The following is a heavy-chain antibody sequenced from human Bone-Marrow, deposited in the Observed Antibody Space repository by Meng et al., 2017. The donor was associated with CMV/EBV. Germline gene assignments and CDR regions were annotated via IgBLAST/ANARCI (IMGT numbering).Heavy chain of an antibody. J-gene: IGHJ5*02. D-gene: IGHD6-6*01. Sequence: KISCKASGGTFSSYAISWVRQAPGQGLEWMGGIIPILGIANYAQKFQGRVTITADKSTSTAYMELSSLRSEDTAVYYCARAAAARPFDPWGQGTLVTGSS. CDR3: ARAAAARPFDP. V-gene: IGHV1-69*10. CDR1: GGTFSSYA. CDR2: IIPILGIA.